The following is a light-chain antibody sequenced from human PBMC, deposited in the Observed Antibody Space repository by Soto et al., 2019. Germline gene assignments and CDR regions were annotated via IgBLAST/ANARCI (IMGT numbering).Light chain of an antibody. CDR1: SSDVGAYDY. V-gene: IGLV2-14*03. CDR3: SSYTSSSTRV. J-gene: IGLJ1*01. CDR2: EVS. Sequence: QSALTQPASVSGSPGQWITISCTGTSSDVGAYDYVSWYQQHPDKAPKLMTYEVSNRPSGVSNRFSGSKSVNTATLTISGLQAEDEADYYCSSYTSSSTRVFGTGTKVTVL.